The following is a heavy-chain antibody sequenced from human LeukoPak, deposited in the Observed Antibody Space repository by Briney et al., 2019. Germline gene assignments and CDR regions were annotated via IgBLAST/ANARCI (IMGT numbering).Heavy chain of an antibody. V-gene: IGHV3-23*01. J-gene: IGHJ6*03. Sequence: GGSLRLSCAASGFTFSSYGMSWVRQAPGKGLEWVSAISGSGVSTYYADSVKGRFTISRDNSKNTLYLQMSTLRAEDTAVYYCAREGSSGYYYYYYMDVWGKGTTVTVSS. D-gene: IGHD3-10*01. CDR2: ISGSGVST. CDR3: AREGSSGYYYYYYMDV. CDR1: GFTFSSYG.